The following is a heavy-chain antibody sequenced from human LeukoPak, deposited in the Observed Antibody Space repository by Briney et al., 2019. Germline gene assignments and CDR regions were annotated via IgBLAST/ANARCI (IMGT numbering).Heavy chain of an antibody. CDR2: IYSGGDK. D-gene: IGHD3-10*01. Sequence: GGSLRLSCAISGFTVRRNYMSWVRQAPGKGPEWVSVIYSGGDKFYADSVKGRFTISRDNAKNSLYLQMNSLGAGDTAVYYCGREVGGGAYFDYWGQGTLVTVSS. V-gene: IGHV3-53*01. CDR1: GFTVRRNY. J-gene: IGHJ4*02. CDR3: GREVGGGAYFDY.